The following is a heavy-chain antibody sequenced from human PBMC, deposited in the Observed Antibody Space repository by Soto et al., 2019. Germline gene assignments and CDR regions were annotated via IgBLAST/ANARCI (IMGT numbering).Heavy chain of an antibody. Sequence: GESLKISCKGSGYSFTSYWIGWVRQMPGKGLEWMGIIYPGDSDTRYSPSFQGQVTISADKSISTAYLQWSSLKASDTAMYYCASQAGGYCSGGSCYPFDAFDIWGQGTMVTVS. V-gene: IGHV5-51*01. CDR1: GYSFTSYW. CDR2: IYPGDSDT. CDR3: ASQAGGYCSGGSCYPFDAFDI. J-gene: IGHJ3*02. D-gene: IGHD2-15*01.